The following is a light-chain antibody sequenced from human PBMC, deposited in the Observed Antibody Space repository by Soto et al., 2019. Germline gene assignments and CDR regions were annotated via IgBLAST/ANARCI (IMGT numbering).Light chain of an antibody. CDR2: DSS. V-gene: IGKV3D-15*01. J-gene: IGKJ1*01. CDR3: QPFCDWPS. Sequence: EIVLTQSPGTLSLSPGERATXSCRASQSVSSHVVWYQQKPGQAPRLLISDSSTRAPGIPARFSGSGSGTEFTLTICSLPSDDFPVYYWQPFCDWPSVALGTKVDIK. CDR1: QSVSSH.